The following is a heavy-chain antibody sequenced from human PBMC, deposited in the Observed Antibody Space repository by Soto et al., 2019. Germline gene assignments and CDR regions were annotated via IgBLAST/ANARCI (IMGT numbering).Heavy chain of an antibody. CDR2: IIPIFGTA. D-gene: IGHD3-22*01. J-gene: IGHJ6*02. Sequence: GASVKVSCKASGGTFSSYAISWVRQAPGQGLEWMGGIIPIFGTANYAQKFQGGVTITADESTSTAYMELSSLRSEDTAVYYCARSGSGYETYQPNYYGMDVWGQGTTVTVSS. CDR1: GGTFSSYA. V-gene: IGHV1-69*13. CDR3: ARSGSGYETYQPNYYGMDV.